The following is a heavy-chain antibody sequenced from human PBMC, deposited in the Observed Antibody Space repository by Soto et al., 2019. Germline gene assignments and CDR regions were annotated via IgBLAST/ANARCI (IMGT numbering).Heavy chain of an antibody. Sequence: GASVKVSCKASGYTFTSYGISWVRQAPGQGLEWMGWISAYNGNTNYAQKLQGRVTMTTDTSTSTAYMELRSLRSDDTAVYYCARDVREQPETSDPFDYWGQGPLVTVSS. J-gene: IGHJ4*02. CDR1: GYTFTSYG. CDR2: ISAYNGNT. D-gene: IGHD1-26*01. CDR3: ARDVREQPETSDPFDY. V-gene: IGHV1-18*01.